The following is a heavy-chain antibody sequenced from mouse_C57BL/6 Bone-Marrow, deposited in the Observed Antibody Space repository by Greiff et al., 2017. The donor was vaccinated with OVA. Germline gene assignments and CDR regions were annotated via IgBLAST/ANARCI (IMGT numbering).Heavy chain of an antibody. V-gene: IGHV1-81*01. D-gene: IGHD1-1*01. Sequence: VKLMESGAELARPGASVKLSCKASGYTFTSYGISWVKQRTGQGLEWIGEIYPRSGNTYYNEKFKGKATLTADKSSSTAYMELRSLTSEDSAVYFCARERGYYGRGAYWGQGTLVTVSA. CDR1: GYTFTSYG. J-gene: IGHJ3*01. CDR3: ARERGYYGRGAY. CDR2: IYPRSGNT.